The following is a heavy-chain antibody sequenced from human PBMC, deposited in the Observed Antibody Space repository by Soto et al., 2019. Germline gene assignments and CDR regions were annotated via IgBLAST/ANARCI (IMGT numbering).Heavy chain of an antibody. D-gene: IGHD4-17*01. CDR3: ARDYNYGDYY. J-gene: IGHJ4*02. CDR1: GFIFSNYE. CDR2: ISSSGTRI. Sequence: EGSLRLSCAASGFIFSNYEMTWVRQAPGKGLEWVSYISSSGTRIYYADSVKGRFTISRDNAKNSLYLQMNSLRAEDTAIYYCARDYNYGDYYWGQGTLVTVSS. V-gene: IGHV3-48*03.